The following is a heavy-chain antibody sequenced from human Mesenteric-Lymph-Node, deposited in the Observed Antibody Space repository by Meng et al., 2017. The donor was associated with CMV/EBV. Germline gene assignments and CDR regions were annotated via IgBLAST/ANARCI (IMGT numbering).Heavy chain of an antibody. CDR3: AREICSDGCPNDAFDI. J-gene: IGHJ3*02. V-gene: IGHV3-7*01. Sequence: GGSLRLSCAASGFTFSSSWMSWVRQAPGKGLEWVASINQDGSVKKYVDSVEGRFTISRDNARDSVYLQMNSLRAEDTAVYYCAREICSDGCPNDAFDIWGHGTMVTVSS. CDR1: GFTFSSSW. CDR2: INQDGSVK. D-gene: IGHD2-21*02.